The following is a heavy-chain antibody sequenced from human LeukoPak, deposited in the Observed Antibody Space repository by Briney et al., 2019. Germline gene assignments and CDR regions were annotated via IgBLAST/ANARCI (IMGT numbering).Heavy chain of an antibody. V-gene: IGHV3-30-3*01. CDR2: TSYEGTDK. D-gene: IGHD3-22*01. CDR1: GFTFSSYA. J-gene: IGHJ4*02. CDR3: VRGRYYYDNSGYLDY. Sequence: GRSLRLSCTASGFTFSSYAMHWVRQAPGKGLEWLALTSYEGTDKYYADSVKGRLTISRDNSKNTLYLQMSSLRAEDTAMYYCVRGRYYYDNSGYLDYWGQGTLVTVSS.